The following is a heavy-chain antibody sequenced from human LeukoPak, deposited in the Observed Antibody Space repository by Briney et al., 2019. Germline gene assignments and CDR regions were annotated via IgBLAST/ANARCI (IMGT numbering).Heavy chain of an antibody. D-gene: IGHD3-10*01. CDR2: MNPKSGDT. J-gene: IGHJ4*02. CDR1: GYSFTNYD. V-gene: IGHV1-8*02. CDR3: ASVSRGVIL. Sequence: ASVKVSCKASGYSFTNYDINWVRQATGQGLEWMGWMNPKSGDTGYSQKFQGRVTMTRNTSISTAYMELSSLRSEDTAVYYCASVSRGVILWGQGTLVTVSS.